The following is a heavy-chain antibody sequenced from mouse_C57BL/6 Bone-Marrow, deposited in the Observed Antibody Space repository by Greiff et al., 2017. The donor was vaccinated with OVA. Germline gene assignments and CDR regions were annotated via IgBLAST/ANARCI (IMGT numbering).Heavy chain of an antibody. CDR3: AREQLGEFAY. CDR2: ISYDGSN. V-gene: IGHV3-6*01. J-gene: IGHJ3*01. D-gene: IGHD4-1*02. Sequence: EVQLQASGPGLVKPSQSLSLTCSVTGYSITSGYYWNWIRQFPGNKLEWMGYISYDGSNNYNPSLKNRISITRDTSKNQFFLKLNSVTTEDTATYYCAREQLGEFAYWGQGTLVTVSA. CDR1: GYSITSGYY.